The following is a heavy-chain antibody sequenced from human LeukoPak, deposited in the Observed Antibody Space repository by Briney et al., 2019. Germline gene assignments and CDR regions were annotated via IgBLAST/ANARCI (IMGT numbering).Heavy chain of an antibody. CDR2: ISYDGSNK. Sequence: GRSLRLSCAASGFTFSSYGMHWVRQAPGKGLEWAAVISYDGSNKYYADSVKGRFTISRDNSKNTLYLQMNSLRAEDTAVYYCAKDLYEYDILIGLWGQGTLVTVSS. CDR1: GFTFSSYG. D-gene: IGHD3-9*01. CDR3: AKDLYEYDILIGL. J-gene: IGHJ4*02. V-gene: IGHV3-30*18.